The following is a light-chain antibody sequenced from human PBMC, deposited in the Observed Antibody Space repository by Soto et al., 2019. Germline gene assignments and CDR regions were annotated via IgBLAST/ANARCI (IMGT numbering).Light chain of an antibody. CDR1: QSISSY. J-gene: IGKJ5*01. Sequence: DIQMTQSPSSLSASVVDRFTITFRASQSISSYLNWYQQKPGKAPKLLIYAASSLQSGVPSRFSGSGSGTEFSLTITSLQPEDFATYYCHQLFDSPITFGQGTRLEIK. CDR3: HQLFDSPIT. CDR2: AAS. V-gene: IGKV1-39*01.